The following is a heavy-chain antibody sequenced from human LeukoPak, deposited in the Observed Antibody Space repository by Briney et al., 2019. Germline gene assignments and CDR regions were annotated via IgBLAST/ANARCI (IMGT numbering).Heavy chain of an antibody. CDR3: VREGRYCGGGSCF. D-gene: IGHD2-15*01. Sequence: GGSLRLSCSASGFTFSSNSMHWVRQVPGKGLEYVAAISSNGGDSYYADSVKGRFTISRDNSKNTLYPQMSSLRVEDTALYYCVREGRYCGGGSCFWGQGTLVTVSS. CDR1: GFTFSSNS. V-gene: IGHV3-64D*06. J-gene: IGHJ4*02. CDR2: ISSNGGDS.